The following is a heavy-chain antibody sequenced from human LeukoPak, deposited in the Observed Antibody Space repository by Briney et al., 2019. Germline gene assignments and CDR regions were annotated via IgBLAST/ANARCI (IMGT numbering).Heavy chain of an antibody. J-gene: IGHJ5*02. D-gene: IGHD1-1*01. CDR2: IYYSGST. V-gene: IGHV4-61*01. CDR1: GGSVSSGSYY. Sequence: SETLSLTCTVSGGSVSSGSYYWRWIRQPPGTGLEWIGYIYYSGSTNYNPCLKRRVTISVDTSKNQFSLKLSSVTAADTAVYYCARDEAGTTWGERDWFDPWGQGTLVTVSS. CDR3: ARDEAGTTWGERDWFDP.